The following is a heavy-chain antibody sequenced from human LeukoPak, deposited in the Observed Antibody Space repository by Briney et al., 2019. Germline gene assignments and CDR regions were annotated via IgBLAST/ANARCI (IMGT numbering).Heavy chain of an antibody. CDR3: AKENVDRPYYYYMDV. J-gene: IGHJ6*03. V-gene: IGHV3-23*01. CDR2: ISGSGGST. D-gene: IGHD5-12*01. Sequence: GGSLRLSCAASGFTFSSYAMSWVRQAPGKGLEWVSAISGSGGSTYYADSVKGRFTISRINSKNTLYLQMNSLRAEDTAVYYCAKENVDRPYYYYMDVWGKGTTVTVSS. CDR1: GFTFSSYA.